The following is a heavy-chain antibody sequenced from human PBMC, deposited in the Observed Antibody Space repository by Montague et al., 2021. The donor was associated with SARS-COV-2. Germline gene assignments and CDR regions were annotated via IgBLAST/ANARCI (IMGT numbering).Heavy chain of an antibody. CDR3: ARPSSRSYYHAFDI. D-gene: IGHD1-26*01. CDR2: ISYDGSNK. V-gene: IGHV3-30-3*01. J-gene: IGHJ3*02. CDR1: GFTFSSYA. Sequence: SLRLSCAASGFTFSSYAMHWVRQAPGKGLEWVAVISYDGSNKYYADSVKGRFTISRDNSKNTLYLQMNSLRAEDTAVYYCARPSSRSYYHAFDIWGQGTMVTVSS.